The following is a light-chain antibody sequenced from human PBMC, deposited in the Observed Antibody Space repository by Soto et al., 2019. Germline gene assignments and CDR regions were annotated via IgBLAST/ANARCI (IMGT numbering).Light chain of an antibody. CDR2: GTS. Sequence: EIVLTQSPGTLSLSPGESATLSCRASQSDSSSYLAWYQHTPGQAPRLLIYGTSNRATGIPDRFSGSGSGTDFTLTISRLEPEDFAVYYCQQYGSSPYTFGQGTNLETK. CDR1: QSDSSSY. V-gene: IGKV3-20*01. CDR3: QQYGSSPYT. J-gene: IGKJ2*01.